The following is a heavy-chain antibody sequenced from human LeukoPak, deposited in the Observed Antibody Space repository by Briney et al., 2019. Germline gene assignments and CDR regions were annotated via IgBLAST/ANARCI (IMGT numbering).Heavy chain of an antibody. Sequence: GGSLRLSCAASGFIFSSFWMSWVRQAPGKGLEWVANIKQDGSEKYYVDSVKGRFTISRDNAKNSLYLQMNSLRAEDTAVYYCARWWGGYSSGHFDYWGQGTLVTVSS. CDR3: ARWWGGYSSGHFDY. D-gene: IGHD6-19*01. CDR2: IKQDGSEK. V-gene: IGHV3-7*03. CDR1: GFIFSSFW. J-gene: IGHJ4*02.